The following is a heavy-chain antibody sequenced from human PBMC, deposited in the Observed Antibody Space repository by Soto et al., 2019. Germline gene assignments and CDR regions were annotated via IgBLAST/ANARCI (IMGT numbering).Heavy chain of an antibody. CDR3: ARVVAGFLDRTRWFDP. D-gene: IGHD3-3*01. CDR1: GYTFTDYF. CDR2: INPKSGGT. V-gene: IGHV1-2*02. J-gene: IGHJ5*02. Sequence: ASVKVSWKASGYTFTDYFIHWVRQAPGQGLEWMGWINPKSGGTNYAPNFPGRVTMTRDTSTSTAYMELTWLRFDDTAVHYCARVVAGFLDRTRWFDPWGQGTLVTVSS.